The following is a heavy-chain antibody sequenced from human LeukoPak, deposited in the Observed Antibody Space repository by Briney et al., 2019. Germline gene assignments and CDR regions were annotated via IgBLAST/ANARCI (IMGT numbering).Heavy chain of an antibody. V-gene: IGHV4-59*01. CDR1: GGSITSYF. J-gene: IGHJ1*01. Sequence: PSETLSLTCTVSGGSITSYFWSWIRQPPGKGLEWIGYIYHSGTTNYNPSLKSRVTISADTSKNQFSLKLSSVTAADTAVYYCAQKAPYSPAYSQHWGQGTLVTVFS. CDR2: IYHSGTT. CDR3: AQKAPYSPAYSQH. D-gene: IGHD2-15*01.